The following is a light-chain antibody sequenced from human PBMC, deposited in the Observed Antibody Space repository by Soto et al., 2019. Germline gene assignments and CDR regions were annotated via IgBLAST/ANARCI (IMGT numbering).Light chain of an antibody. V-gene: IGKV2-30*01. CDR2: KVS. Sequence: DVVMTQSPLSLPVTLGQPASISCRSSQSLVYSDGNTYLTWFQQRPGQSPRRLIYKVSNRDSGVPDSFSGRGSGTDFPLKISRVEAEDVGVYYCMQGTHWPFTFGQGTRLEIK. CDR3: MQGTHWPFT. CDR1: QSLVYSDGNTY. J-gene: IGKJ5*01.